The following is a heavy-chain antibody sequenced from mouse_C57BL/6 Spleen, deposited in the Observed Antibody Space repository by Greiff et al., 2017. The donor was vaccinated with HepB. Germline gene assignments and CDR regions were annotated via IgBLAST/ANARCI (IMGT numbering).Heavy chain of an antibody. CDR1: GYAFSSSW. V-gene: IGHV1-82*01. Sequence: VKLQESGPELVKPGASVKISCKASGYAFSSSWMNWVKQRPGKGLEWIGRIYPGDGDTNYNGKFKGKATLTADNSSSTAYMQLSSLTSEDSAVYFCARFYYGPYFDVWGTGTTVTVSS. CDR3: ARFYYGPYFDV. D-gene: IGHD1-1*01. J-gene: IGHJ1*03. CDR2: IYPGDGDT.